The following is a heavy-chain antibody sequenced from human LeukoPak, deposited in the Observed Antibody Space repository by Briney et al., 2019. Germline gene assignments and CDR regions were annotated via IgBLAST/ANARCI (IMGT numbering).Heavy chain of an antibody. D-gene: IGHD6-19*01. J-gene: IGHJ5*02. V-gene: IGHV3-48*03. CDR1: GFTFSSYE. Sequence: PGGSLRLSCAASGFTFSSYEMNWVRQAPGKGLDWVSYISSSGSTIYYADSVKGRFTISRGNAKNSLYLQMNSLRAEDTAVYYCARDPSSGWYLKGWFDPWGQGTLVTVSS. CDR3: ARDPSSGWYLKGWFDP. CDR2: ISSSGSTI.